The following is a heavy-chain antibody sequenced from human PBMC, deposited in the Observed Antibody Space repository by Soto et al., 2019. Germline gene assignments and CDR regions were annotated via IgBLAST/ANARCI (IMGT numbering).Heavy chain of an antibody. CDR2: ISYGGDNK. J-gene: IGHJ4*02. CDR1: GFIFSDYA. CDR3: AKARHSTSWYGLEADF. Sequence: QVQLVESGGGVVQPGRSLRLSCAASGFIFSDYAMHWVRQAPGKGLEWVAVISYGGDNKYYADSVRGRFAISRDNLKNTLDLQMNSLSPEDTAMYHCAKARHSTSWYGLEADFWGQGTLVTVSS. V-gene: IGHV3-30*09. D-gene: IGHD6-13*01.